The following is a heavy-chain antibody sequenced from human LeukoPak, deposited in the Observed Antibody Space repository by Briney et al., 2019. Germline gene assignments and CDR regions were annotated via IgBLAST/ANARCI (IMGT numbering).Heavy chain of an antibody. CDR2: INQDGSGK. V-gene: IGHV3-7*04. J-gene: IGHJ3*01. CDR1: GFILSNHW. Sequence: PGGSLRLSCAASGFILSNHWMSWVRQAPGKGLEWVANINQDGSGKYYVDSVKGRFTISRDNAKNSLYLQMKGLRAEDTAVYYCATDSFNFGDDDAFDVWGQGTLVTVSS. CDR3: ATDSFNFGDDDAFDV. D-gene: IGHD2-21*01.